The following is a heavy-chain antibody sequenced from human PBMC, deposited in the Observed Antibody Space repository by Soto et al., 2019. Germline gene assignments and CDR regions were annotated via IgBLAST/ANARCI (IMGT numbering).Heavy chain of an antibody. V-gene: IGHV1-3*01. CDR2: INAGNGNT. D-gene: IGHD2-2*01. Sequence: QVQLVQSGAEVKKPGASVKVSCKASGYTFTSYAMHWVRQAPGQRLEWMGWINAGNGNTKYSQKFQGRVTITRDTSASTAYMELSSLRSEDTAVYYCARELVVVPAAIPRFRRHKRFDPWGQGTLVTVCS. J-gene: IGHJ5*02. CDR3: ARELVVVPAAIPRFRRHKRFDP. CDR1: GYTFTSYA.